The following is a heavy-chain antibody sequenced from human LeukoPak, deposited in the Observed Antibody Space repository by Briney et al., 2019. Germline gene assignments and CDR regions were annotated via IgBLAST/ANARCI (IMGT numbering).Heavy chain of an antibody. CDR3: ATYTHWVAGDV. CDR2: MNQDGSAK. CDR1: GFTFSDSW. Sequence: GGSLRLSCAASGFTFSDSWMSWVRQAPGKGLEWVANMNQDGSAKGYVDSVKGRFTISRDNARNSLYLQMSSLRPEDTAVYDCATYTHWVAGDVWGQGTTVTVSS. D-gene: IGHD3-16*01. J-gene: IGHJ6*02. V-gene: IGHV3-7*01.